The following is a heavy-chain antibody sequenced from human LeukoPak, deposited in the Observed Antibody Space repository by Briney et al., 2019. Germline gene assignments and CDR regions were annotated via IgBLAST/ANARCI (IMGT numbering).Heavy chain of an antibody. CDR1: GFTFSSYA. V-gene: IGHV3-23*01. CDR2: ISGSGGST. D-gene: IGHD1-26*01. CDR3: AKDVSYGVGATTDAFDI. J-gene: IGHJ3*02. Sequence: GGSLRLSCAASGFTFSSYAMSWVRQAPGKGLEWVSAISGSGGSTYYADSVRGRFTISRDNSKNTLYLQMNSLRAEDTAVYYCAKDVSYGVGATTDAFDIWGQGTMVTVSS.